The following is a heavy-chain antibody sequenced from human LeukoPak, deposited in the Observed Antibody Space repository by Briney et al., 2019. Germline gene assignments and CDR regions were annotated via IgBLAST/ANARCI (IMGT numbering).Heavy chain of an antibody. J-gene: IGHJ5*02. V-gene: IGHV3-7*03. CDR2: LNQDGGEK. CDR3: ARGHWGLDP. CDR1: GLTFKNSW. D-gene: IGHD7-27*01. Sequence: GGFLRLSCAVFGLTFKNSWMTWVRQAPGEGLEWVATLNQDGGEKYYVDSVKGRFTISRDNAKNSLYLQMNSLRADDTAVYYCARGHWGLDPWGQGTLVIVSS.